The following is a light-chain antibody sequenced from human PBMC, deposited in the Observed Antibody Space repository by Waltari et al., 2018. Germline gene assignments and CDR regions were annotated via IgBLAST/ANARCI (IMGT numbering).Light chain of an antibody. CDR3: QTGGHGTGV. Sequence: QLVLTQCPSASASLGAPVKLTCTRDSGPTLNIIAWLQQHPQKGPRFLMKINSDGSHSKGDEIPDRFAGSSSAAWRYLTSSSVQSDDEADYYCQTGGHGTGVFGGGTKLTVL. CDR1: SGPTLNI. J-gene: IGLJ3*02. CDR2: INSDGSH. V-gene: IGLV4-69*01.